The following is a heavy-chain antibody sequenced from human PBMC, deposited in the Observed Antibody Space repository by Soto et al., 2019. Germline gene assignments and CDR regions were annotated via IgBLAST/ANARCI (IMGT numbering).Heavy chain of an antibody. CDR3: AIRGRADAFDI. D-gene: IGHD3-10*01. CDR2: IYSGGST. Sequence: GGSLRLSCAASGFTVSSNYMSWVRQAPGKGLEWVSVIYSGGSTYYADSVKGRFTISRDNSKNTLYLQMNSLRAEDTAVYYCAIRGRADAFDIWGQGTMVTVSS. V-gene: IGHV3-66*02. J-gene: IGHJ3*02. CDR1: GFTVSSNY.